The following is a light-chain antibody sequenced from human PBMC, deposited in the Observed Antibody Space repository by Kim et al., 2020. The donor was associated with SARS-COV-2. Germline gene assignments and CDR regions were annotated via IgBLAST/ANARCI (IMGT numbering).Light chain of an antibody. CDR1: YSNIGSNS. Sequence: QRVTISSSGSYSNIGSNSVNWYQHLPGTAPKLLISADNQRPSGVPDRFSGSKSGTSASLAISGLQSDDEADYYCAAWDDSLNGPWVFGGGTQLTVL. V-gene: IGLV1-44*01. J-gene: IGLJ3*02. CDR2: ADN. CDR3: AAWDDSLNGPWV.